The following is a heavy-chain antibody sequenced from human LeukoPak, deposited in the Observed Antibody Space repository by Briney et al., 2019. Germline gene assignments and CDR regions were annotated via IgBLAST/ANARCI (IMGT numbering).Heavy chain of an antibody. CDR3: TRDKDWSYDY. CDR1: GFTFGDHG. D-gene: IGHD3/OR15-3a*01. CDR2: IRRKVYGWTT. Sequence: PGGSLRLSCTASGFTFGDHGMGWVRQAPEKGLEWVGFIRRKVYGWTTEYAASVRGRFSISRDDSKSIAYLEMNNLKTEDTAVYYCTRDKDWSYDYWGQGTLVTVSS. J-gene: IGHJ4*02. V-gene: IGHV3-49*04.